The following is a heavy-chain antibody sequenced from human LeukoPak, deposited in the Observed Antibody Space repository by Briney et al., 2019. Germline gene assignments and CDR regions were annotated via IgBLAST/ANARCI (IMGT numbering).Heavy chain of an antibody. V-gene: IGHV1-18*01. CDR2: ISAYNGNT. J-gene: IGHJ4*02. CDR3: ARDYYDSSGYYGFPDY. CDR1: GYTFTSYG. D-gene: IGHD3-22*01. Sequence: ASVKVCCKASGYTFTSYGISWVRQAPGQGLEWMGWISAYNGNTNYAQKLQGRVTMTTDTSTSTAYMELRSLRSDDTAVYYCARDYYDSSGYYGFPDYWGQGTLVTVSS.